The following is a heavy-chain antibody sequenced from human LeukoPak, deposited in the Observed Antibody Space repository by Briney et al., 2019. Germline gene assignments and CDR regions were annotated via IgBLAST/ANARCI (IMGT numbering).Heavy chain of an antibody. Sequence: PGGSLRLSCAASGFTFSNYGVHWVRQAPGKGLEWVAFISYDGSTKYNVDSVKGRFSISRDNSKNTLHLQMNNLRAEDTALYYCARGTGFGELSDYWGQGTLVTVSS. CDR1: GFTFSNYG. CDR2: ISYDGSTK. J-gene: IGHJ4*02. V-gene: IGHV3-30*04. CDR3: ARGTGFGELSDY. D-gene: IGHD3-10*01.